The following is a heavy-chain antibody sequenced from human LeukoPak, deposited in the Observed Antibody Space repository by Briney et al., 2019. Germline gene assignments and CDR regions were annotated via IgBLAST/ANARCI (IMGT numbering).Heavy chain of an antibody. CDR2: IPGSGGAT. Sequence: GGSLRLSCEASGFTFSSYAIRWVRQAPGTGLEWVSSIPGSGGATYYADSVRGRFSISRDSSKNTVYLQMNSLRDEDTAAYYCARDYSNSLYYFDYWGQGTLVTVSS. CDR3: ARDYSNSLYYFDY. D-gene: IGHD4-11*01. V-gene: IGHV3-23*01. J-gene: IGHJ4*02. CDR1: GFTFSSYA.